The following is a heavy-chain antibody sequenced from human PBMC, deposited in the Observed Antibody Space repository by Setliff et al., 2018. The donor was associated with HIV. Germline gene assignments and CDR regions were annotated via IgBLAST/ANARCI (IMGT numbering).Heavy chain of an antibody. CDR1: GFTFTDYF. V-gene: IGHV4-38-2*01. Sequence: PSETLRLSCAASGFTFTDYFMSWIRQPPGKGLEWIGSIYHSGSTYYNPSLKSRLTISTDASKNQFSLKLSSVTTADTAVYYCARATATWLVDNWGQGTLVTVSS. J-gene: IGHJ4*02. CDR2: IYHSGST. CDR3: ARATATWLVDN. D-gene: IGHD2-15*01.